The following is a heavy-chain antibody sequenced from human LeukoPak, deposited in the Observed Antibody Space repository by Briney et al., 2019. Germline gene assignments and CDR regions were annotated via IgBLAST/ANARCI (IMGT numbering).Heavy chain of an antibody. J-gene: IGHJ6*02. Sequence: PSETLSLTCAVYGGSFSGYYWSWIRQPPGKGLEWIGEINHSGSTNYNPSLKSRVTISVGTSKNQFSLKLSSVTAADTAVYYCARNHYYDSSGYSQYHGMDVWGQGTTVTVSS. CDR1: GGSFSGYY. D-gene: IGHD3-22*01. CDR3: ARNHYYDSSGYSQYHGMDV. CDR2: INHSGST. V-gene: IGHV4-34*01.